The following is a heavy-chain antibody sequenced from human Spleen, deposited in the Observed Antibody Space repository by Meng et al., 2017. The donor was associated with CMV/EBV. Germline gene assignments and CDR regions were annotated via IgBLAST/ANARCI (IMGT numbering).Heavy chain of an antibody. Sequence: SVQLSCKTSGYTFTSYYLHWVRQAPGQGLEWMGIINPGGGTTTYAQKVQGRVTMTSDTSTNTVYMELSRLSSEDTAVYYCARTDSLRDWGQGTLVTVSS. CDR3: ARTDSLRD. D-gene: IGHD2-15*01. V-gene: IGHV1-46*01. CDR1: GYTFTSYY. CDR2: INPGGGTT. J-gene: IGHJ4*02.